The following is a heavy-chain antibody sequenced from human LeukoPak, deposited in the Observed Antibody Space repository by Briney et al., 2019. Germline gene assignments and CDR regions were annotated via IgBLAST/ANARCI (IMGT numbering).Heavy chain of an antibody. CDR3: ARLNQVRSGSYYYYGMDV. J-gene: IGHJ6*02. CDR2: IYYSGST. D-gene: IGHD1-26*01. V-gene: IGHV4-59*12. CDR1: GGSISSYY. Sequence: KPSETLSLTCTVSGGSISSYYWSWIRQPPGMGLEWIGNIYYSGSTNYNPSLKSRVTISVDTSKNQFSLKLSSVTAADTAVYYCARLNQVRSGSYYYYGMDVWGQGTTVTVSS.